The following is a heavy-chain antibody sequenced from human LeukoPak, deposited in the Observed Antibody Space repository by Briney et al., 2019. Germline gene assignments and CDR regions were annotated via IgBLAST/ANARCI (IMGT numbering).Heavy chain of an antibody. V-gene: IGHV1-2*02. CDR3: ARDRGTIFGVVTDDY. CDR1: GYTFTGNY. D-gene: IGHD3-3*01. Sequence: GASVKVSCKASGYTFTGNYMHWVRQAPGQGLEWMGWINPNSGGTNYAQKFQGRVTMTRDTSISTAYMELSRLRSDDTAVYYCARDRGTIFGVVTDDYWGQGTLVTVSS. CDR2: INPNSGGT. J-gene: IGHJ4*02.